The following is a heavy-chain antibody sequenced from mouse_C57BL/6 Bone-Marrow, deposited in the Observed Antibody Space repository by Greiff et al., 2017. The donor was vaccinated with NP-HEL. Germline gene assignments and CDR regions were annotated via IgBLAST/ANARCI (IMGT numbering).Heavy chain of an antibody. Sequence: QVHVKQSGPGLVQPSQSLSITCTVSGFSLTSYGVHWVRQSPGKGLEWLGVIWSGGSTDYNAAFISRLSISKDNSKSQVFFKMNSLQADDTAIYYCARGDYYGSSPAWFAYWGQGTLVTVSA. CDR3: ARGDYYGSSPAWFAY. V-gene: IGHV2-2*01. D-gene: IGHD1-1*01. J-gene: IGHJ3*01. CDR2: IWSGGST. CDR1: GFSLTSYG.